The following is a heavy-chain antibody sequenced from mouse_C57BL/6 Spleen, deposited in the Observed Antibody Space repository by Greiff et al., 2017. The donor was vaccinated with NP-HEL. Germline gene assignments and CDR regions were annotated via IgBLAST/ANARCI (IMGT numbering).Heavy chain of an antibody. CDR1: GFTFSDYG. D-gene: IGHD1-1*01. J-gene: IGHJ2*01. CDR2: ISSGSSTI. V-gene: IGHV5-17*01. Sequence: EVKLMESGGGLVKPGGSLKLSCAASGFTFSDYGMHWVRQAPEKGLEWVAYISSGSSTIYYADTVKGRFTISRDNAKNTLFLQMTSLRSEDTAMYYCARNYGSSYYFDYWGQGTTLTVS. CDR3: ARNYGSSYYFDY.